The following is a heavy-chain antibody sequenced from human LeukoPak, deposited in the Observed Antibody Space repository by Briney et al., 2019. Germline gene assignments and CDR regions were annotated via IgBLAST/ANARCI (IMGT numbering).Heavy chain of an antibody. Sequence: PSETLSLTCTVSGGSVSIGSYYWIWIRQPPGKGLEWYGYIDYSGSTNFNPSLKSRVTISVDTSKNQFSLKLSSVTAADTAVYYCAREGTAGTNLNWFDPWGQGTLVTVSS. CDR3: AREGTAGTNLNWFDP. D-gene: IGHD1-1*01. CDR1: GGSVSIGSYY. V-gene: IGHV4-61*01. J-gene: IGHJ5*02. CDR2: IDYSGST.